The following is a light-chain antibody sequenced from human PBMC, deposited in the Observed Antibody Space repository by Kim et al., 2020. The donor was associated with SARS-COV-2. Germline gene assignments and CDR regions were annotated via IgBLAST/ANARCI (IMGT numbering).Light chain of an antibody. J-gene: IGLJ1*01. CDR2: QDN. CDR3: QAWDSSTHNYV. V-gene: IGLV3-1*01. CDR1: KLGDKY. Sequence: SYELTQPPSVSVSPGQTASVTCSGYKLGDKYVSWYQQKPGQSPVVIIYQDNHRPSGTPERFSGSNSGNTATLTISGTQAMDEADYYCQAWDSSTHNYV.